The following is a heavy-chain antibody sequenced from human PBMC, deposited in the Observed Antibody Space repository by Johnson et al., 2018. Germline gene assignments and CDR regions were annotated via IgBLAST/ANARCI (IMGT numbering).Heavy chain of an antibody. CDR2: IKPDGTEK. D-gene: IGHD3/OR15-3a*01. V-gene: IGHV3-7*01. Sequence: VQLVESGGGLVQPGRSLRLSCAASGFTFSNYWMSWVRQTPGKGLEWLANIKPDGTEKYYIDSVKGRFTISRDNAKSSLYLQINCLRAEDTAVYDCPRTGAFWAGGRTYYAFDMWGQGTMVTVSS. J-gene: IGHJ3*02. CDR3: PRTGAFWAGGRTYYAFDM. CDR1: GFTFSNYW.